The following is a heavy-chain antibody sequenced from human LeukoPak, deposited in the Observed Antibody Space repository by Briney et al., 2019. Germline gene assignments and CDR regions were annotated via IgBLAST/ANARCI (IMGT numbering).Heavy chain of an antibody. J-gene: IGHJ4*02. Sequence: SQTLSLTCAVSGGSISSGSYYWSWIRQPAGKGLEWIGRIYTSGSTNYNPSLKSRVTISVDTSKNQFSLKLSSVTAADTAVYYCASEGRYCSSTSCSLFDYWGQGTLVTVSS. CDR1: GGSISSGSYY. D-gene: IGHD2-2*01. V-gene: IGHV4-61*02. CDR2: IYTSGST. CDR3: ASEGRYCSSTSCSLFDY.